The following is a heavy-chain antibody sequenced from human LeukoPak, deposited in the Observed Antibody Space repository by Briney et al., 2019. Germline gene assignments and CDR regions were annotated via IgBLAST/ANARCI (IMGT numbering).Heavy chain of an antibody. CDR3: ARGWDYNNSGYYYRE. D-gene: IGHD3-22*01. Sequence: SVKVSCKASGGTFSSYAINWVGQAPGQGLEWMGGIIPIFGTENYAQKFQGRVTITTDESTSTAYMELTSLRYEDTAVYYCARGWDYNNSGYYYREWGQGTLVTVSS. CDR1: GGTFSSYA. V-gene: IGHV1-69*05. CDR2: IIPIFGTE. J-gene: IGHJ4*02.